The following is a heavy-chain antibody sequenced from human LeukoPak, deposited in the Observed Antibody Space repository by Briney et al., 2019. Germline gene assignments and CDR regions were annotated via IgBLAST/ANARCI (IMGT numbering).Heavy chain of an antibody. D-gene: IGHD2-2*02. CDR3: AREDCSSTSCYSLD. J-gene: IGHJ4*02. CDR2: IYYSGST. Sequence: SETLSLTCTVSGGSISSYYWSWIRQPPGKGLEWIGYIYYSGSTNYNPSLKSRVTISVDTSKNQFSLKLSSVTAADTAVYYCAREDCSSTSCYSLDWGQGTLVTVSS. V-gene: IGHV4-59*12. CDR1: GGSISSYY.